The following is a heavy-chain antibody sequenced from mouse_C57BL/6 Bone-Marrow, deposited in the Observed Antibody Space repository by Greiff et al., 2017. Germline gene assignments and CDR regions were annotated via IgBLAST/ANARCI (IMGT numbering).Heavy chain of an antibody. J-gene: IGHJ4*01. Sequence: QVQLQQSGPELVKPGASVKISCKASGYSFTSYYIHWVKQRPGQGLEWIGWIYPGSGNTKYNEKFKGKATLTADTSSSTAYMQLSSLTSKDSAVYSCAREGIYYETPSDMDYWGQGTSVTVSS. CDR3: AREGIYYETPSDMDY. CDR1: GYSFTSYY. D-gene: IGHD2-4*01. V-gene: IGHV1-66*01. CDR2: IYPGSGNT.